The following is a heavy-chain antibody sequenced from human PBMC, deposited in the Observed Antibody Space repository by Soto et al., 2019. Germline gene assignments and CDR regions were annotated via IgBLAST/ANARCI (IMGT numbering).Heavy chain of an antibody. CDR2: IYYNGNT. J-gene: IGHJ4*02. CDR1: NGSISNYY. V-gene: IGHV4-59*01. CDR3: ARGASPWAGMMGY. D-gene: IGHD3-16*01. Sequence: QVQLRESGQSETLSLTCTVSNGSISNYYWNWIRQPPGKRLEWIGYIYYNGNTNYNPSLKSRVTISIDPSKNQFSLKLTSVTAADTAVYYCARGASPWAGMMGYWGQGTLVTVPS.